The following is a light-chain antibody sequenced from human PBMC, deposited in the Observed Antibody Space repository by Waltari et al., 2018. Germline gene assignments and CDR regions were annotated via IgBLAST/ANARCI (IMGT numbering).Light chain of an antibody. CDR1: QSVGKY. CDR3: QKYESLPAT. CDR2: ETY. Sequence: EIVLTQSPGTLSLSPGERATLSCRASQSVGKYLAWYQQRPGQAPRLLIDETYRRATGTPDRFTGSGSGTDFSLTVSRLEPEDFAVYYCQKYESLPATFGQGTTVEIK. J-gene: IGKJ1*01. V-gene: IGKV3-20*01.